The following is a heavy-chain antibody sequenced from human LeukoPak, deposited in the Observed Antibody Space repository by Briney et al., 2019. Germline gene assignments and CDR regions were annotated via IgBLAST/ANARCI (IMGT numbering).Heavy chain of an antibody. CDR3: ARGVVVAATDHYYYGMDV. D-gene: IGHD2-15*01. J-gene: IGHJ6*02. CDR1: GGSISSYH. CDR2: IYYSGST. V-gene: IGHV4-59*01. Sequence: SETLSLTCTVSGGSISSYHWSWIRQPPGKGLEWIGYIYYSGSTNYNPSLKSRVTISVDTSKNQFSLKLSSVTAADTAVYYCARGVVVAATDHYYYGMDVWGQGTTVTVSS.